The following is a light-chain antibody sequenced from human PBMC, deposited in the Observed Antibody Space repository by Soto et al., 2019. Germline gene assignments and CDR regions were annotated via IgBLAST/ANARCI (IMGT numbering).Light chain of an antibody. V-gene: IGLV2-14*01. J-gene: IGLJ2*01. Sequence: QSALTQPASVSGSPGQSITISCTGTSSDVGGYNYVSWYQQHPGKAPKLMISEVSNRPSGVSNRFSGSKSGNTASLTISGLQAEEEADYYCSSYTSSSTLVVFGGGTQLTVL. CDR2: EVS. CDR3: SSYTSSSTLVV. CDR1: SSDVGGYNY.